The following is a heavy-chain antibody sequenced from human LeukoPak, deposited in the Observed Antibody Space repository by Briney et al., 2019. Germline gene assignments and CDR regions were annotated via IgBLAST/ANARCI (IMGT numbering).Heavy chain of an antibody. J-gene: IGHJ4*02. Sequence: GGSLRLSCAASGFTFSSYGMNWVRQAPGKGLEWVSATSGSGSSPNYSDSVKGRFTISRDNSKNTLYLQMNSLRAEDTAVYYCAKTTGGNAYDYADYWGQGTLVTVSS. CDR3: AKTTGGNAYDYADY. CDR1: GFTFSSYG. CDR2: TSGSGSSP. V-gene: IGHV3-23*01. D-gene: IGHD4/OR15-4a*01.